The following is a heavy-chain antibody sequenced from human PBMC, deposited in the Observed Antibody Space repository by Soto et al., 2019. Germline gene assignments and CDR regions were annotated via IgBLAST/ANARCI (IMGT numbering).Heavy chain of an antibody. D-gene: IGHD3-3*01. CDR1: GYTFIRNS. J-gene: IGHJ5*02. Sequence: EVQLVQSGTEVKKPGDSLKISCEFPGYTFIRNSIAWVRQMPGGGLEWMGLFHPSDSQAKYSPSFQGQVTISVDRSTNTAYLQSNSLKASDTAMYYCGTYYNFCSACGQGTLVIVSS. CDR3: GTYYNFCSA. V-gene: IGHV5-51*01. CDR2: FHPSDSQA.